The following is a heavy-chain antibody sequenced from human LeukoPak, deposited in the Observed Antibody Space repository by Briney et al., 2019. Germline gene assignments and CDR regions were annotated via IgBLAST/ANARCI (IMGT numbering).Heavy chain of an antibody. Sequence: KPSETLSLTCTVSGGSISGYYWSWIRQPPGKGLEWIGNIYYSGSTNYNPSLKSRVTISVDTSKNQFSLKLSSVTAADTAIYYCARGRSEPSFDYWGQGTLVTVSS. CDR2: IYYSGST. D-gene: IGHD1-14*01. CDR3: ARGRSEPSFDY. V-gene: IGHV4-59*01. J-gene: IGHJ4*02. CDR1: GGSISGYY.